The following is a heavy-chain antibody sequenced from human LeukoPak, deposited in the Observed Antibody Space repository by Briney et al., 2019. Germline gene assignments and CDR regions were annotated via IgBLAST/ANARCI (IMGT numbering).Heavy chain of an antibody. Sequence: SQTLSLTCAISGDSVSSNSAAWNWIRQSPSRGLEWLGRTYYRSKWYNDYAVSVKSRITINPDTSKNQFSLQLNSVTPEDTAVYYCARDEYSSSAGYYYYGMDVWGQGTTVTASS. D-gene: IGHD6-6*01. CDR3: ARDEYSSSAGYYYYGMDV. J-gene: IGHJ6*02. CDR2: TYYRSKWYN. V-gene: IGHV6-1*01. CDR1: GDSVSSNSAA.